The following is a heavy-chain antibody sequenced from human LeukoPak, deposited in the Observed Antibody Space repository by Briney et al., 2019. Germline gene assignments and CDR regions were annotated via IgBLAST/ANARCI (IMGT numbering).Heavy chain of an antibody. CDR2: INAGNGNT. J-gene: IGHJ5*02. V-gene: IGHV1-3*01. CDR1: GYTFTSYA. Sequence: GASVKVSCKAPGYTFTSYAMHWVRQAPGQRLEWMGWINAGNGNTKYSQKFQGRVTITRDTSASTAYMELSSLRSEDTAVYYCARPALYSSSWYGENWFDPWGQGTLVTVSS. CDR3: ARPALYSSSWYGENWFDP. D-gene: IGHD6-13*01.